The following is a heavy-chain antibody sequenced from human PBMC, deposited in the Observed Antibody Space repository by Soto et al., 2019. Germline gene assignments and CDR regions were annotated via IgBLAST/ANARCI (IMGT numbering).Heavy chain of an antibody. CDR2: IDPSDSYT. D-gene: IGHD2-8*02. CDR1: GHSFTSYW. J-gene: IGHJ6*02. Sequence: GESLKISCKGSGHSFTSYWISWVRQMPGKGLEWMGRIDPSDSYTNYSPSFQGHVTISADKSISTAYLQWSSLKASDTAMYYCARLTRGSKYNYGMDVWGQGTTVTVSS. CDR3: ARLTRGSKYNYGMDV. V-gene: IGHV5-10-1*01.